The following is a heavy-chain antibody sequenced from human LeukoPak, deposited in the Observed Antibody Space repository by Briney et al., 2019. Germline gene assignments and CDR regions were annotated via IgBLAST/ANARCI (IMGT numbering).Heavy chain of an antibody. V-gene: IGHV3-49*04. CDR2: IRSKAYAETT. Sequence: GGSLRLSCTTSGFSFRDYALSWVRQAPGKGLEWVGFIRSKAYAETTEYAASVKGRFTISRDDSKTIAYLQMNSLKTEDTAVYYCARGGDFGVPAPLGIDAFDFWGQGTMVTVSS. CDR3: ARGGDFGVPAPLGIDAFDF. CDR1: GFSFRDYA. D-gene: IGHD2-2*01. J-gene: IGHJ3*01.